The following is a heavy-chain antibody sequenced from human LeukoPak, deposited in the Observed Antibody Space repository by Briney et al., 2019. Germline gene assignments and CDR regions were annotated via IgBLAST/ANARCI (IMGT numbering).Heavy chain of an antibody. J-gene: IGHJ4*02. CDR3: ARHLSGSYSFDY. CDR1: GGSISGYY. CDR2: IYSGGGT. Sequence: SETLSLTCAAYGGSISGYYWSWIRQPPGKGLEWIGQIYSGGGTIYNPSLKSRVTFSLDTSKEQLSLKLTSVTAADTAVYYCARHLSGSYSFDYWGQGTLVTVSS. D-gene: IGHD1-26*01. V-gene: IGHV4-34*01.